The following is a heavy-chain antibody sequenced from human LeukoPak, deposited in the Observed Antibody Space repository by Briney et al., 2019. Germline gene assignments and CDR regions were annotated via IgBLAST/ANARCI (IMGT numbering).Heavy chain of an antibody. V-gene: IGHV4-31*03. D-gene: IGHD3-16*01. J-gene: IGHJ5*02. Sequence: SKTLSLTCTVSGGSISSGGNYWSWIRQHPGKGLEWIGYIHYSGSTYYNPSLKSRVTISVDTSKNQFSLKMYFVTAADTAVYYCAKDLGIGAWGQGTLVTVSS. CDR2: IHYSGST. CDR3: AKDLGIGA. CDR1: GGSISSGGNY.